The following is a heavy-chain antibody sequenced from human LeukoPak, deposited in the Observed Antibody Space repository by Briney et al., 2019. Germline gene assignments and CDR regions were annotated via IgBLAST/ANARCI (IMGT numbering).Heavy chain of an antibody. D-gene: IGHD6-19*01. V-gene: IGHV3-11*04. CDR3: ARGDSSGWYVPQFDY. J-gene: IGHJ4*02. CDR2: ISSSGSTI. CDR1: GFTFSDYY. Sequence: GGSLRLSCAASGFTFSDYYMSWIRQAPGKGLEWVSYISSSGSTIYYADSVKGRFTISRDNAKNSLYLQMNSLRAEDTAVYYCARGDSSGWYVPQFDYWGQGTLVTVSS.